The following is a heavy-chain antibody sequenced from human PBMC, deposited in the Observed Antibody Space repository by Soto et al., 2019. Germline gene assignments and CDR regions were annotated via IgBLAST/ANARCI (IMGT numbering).Heavy chain of an antibody. CDR3: ARGYYGSGSPKF. J-gene: IGHJ4*02. Sequence: ASVKVSCKASGYTFTDNYLHWVRQAPGQGLEWMGWINPKSGGTDFAQKFQGRVTMTRDTAISTAYMELSRLRPDDTAVYYCARGYYGSGSPKFWGQGTLVTVSS. CDR2: INPKSGGT. V-gene: IGHV1-2*02. D-gene: IGHD3-10*01. CDR1: GYTFTDNY.